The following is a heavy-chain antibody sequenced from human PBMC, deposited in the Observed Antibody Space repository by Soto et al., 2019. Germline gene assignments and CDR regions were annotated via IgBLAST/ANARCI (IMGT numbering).Heavy chain of an antibody. Sequence: GGSLRLSCVGSGFIFSNNGMHWVRQTPGKGLEWVAFMSYDGSDTFYADSVKGRFTISRDNSKNTLFLHMTSLRPEDTAVYYCASGAAFYYDTSRYWGQGTLVTVSS. CDR2: MSYDGSDT. V-gene: IGHV3-30*03. D-gene: IGHD3-22*01. CDR1: GFIFSNNG. CDR3: ASGAAFYYDTSRY. J-gene: IGHJ4*02.